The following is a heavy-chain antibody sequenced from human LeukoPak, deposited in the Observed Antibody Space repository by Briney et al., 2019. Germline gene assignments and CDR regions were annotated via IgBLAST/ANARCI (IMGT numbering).Heavy chain of an antibody. V-gene: IGHV3-30*18. CDR2: VSYDGSSK. CDR3: AKGDHGDYWYLDL. Sequence: RSLRLSCAASGFTFSSYGMHWVRQAPGKGLEWVAGVSYDGSSKYYRDSVKGRFTISRDNSKNTLDLQMNSLRPEDTAVFYCAKGDHGDYWYLDLWGRGTLVSVSS. CDR1: GFTFSSYG. J-gene: IGHJ2*01. D-gene: IGHD4-17*01.